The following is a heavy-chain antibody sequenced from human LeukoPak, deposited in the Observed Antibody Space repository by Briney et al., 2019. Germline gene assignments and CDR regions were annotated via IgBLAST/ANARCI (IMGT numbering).Heavy chain of an antibody. Sequence: ASVKVSCKASGYTFTSYDINWVRQATGQGLEWMGWMNPNSGNTGYAQKFQGRVTMTRNTSISTAYMELSSLRSEDTAMYYCARHTDWVRPRIDYWGQGTLVTVSS. CDR2: MNPNSGNT. CDR3: ARHTDWVRPRIDY. J-gene: IGHJ4*02. D-gene: IGHD3-16*01. CDR1: GYTFTSYD. V-gene: IGHV1-8*01.